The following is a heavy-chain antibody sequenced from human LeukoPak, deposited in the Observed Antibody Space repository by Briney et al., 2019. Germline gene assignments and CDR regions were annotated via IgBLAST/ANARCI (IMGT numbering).Heavy chain of an antibody. CDR3: ARRDCTTGACRFDD. CDR1: GHTFTNDE. J-gene: IGHJ4*02. Sequence: ASVKVSCEASGHTFTNDEIHWVRQATGQGLEWMGWMNPSSGNTGYAQKFQGRLTMTRNTSISTAYMDLSSLRSDDTAVYYCARRDCTTGACRFDDWGQGTRVSVSP. CDR2: MNPSSGNT. V-gene: IGHV1-8*01. D-gene: IGHD2-8*01.